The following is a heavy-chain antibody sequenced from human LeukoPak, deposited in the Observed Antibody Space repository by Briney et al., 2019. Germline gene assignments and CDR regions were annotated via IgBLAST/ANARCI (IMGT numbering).Heavy chain of an antibody. D-gene: IGHD5-18*01. CDR2: FDPEDGET. J-gene: IGHJ6*02. CDR3: ATDPTTSMKYGMDV. V-gene: IGHV1-24*01. CDR1: GYTLTELS. Sequence: ASVKVSCMVSGYTLTELSMHWVRQAPGKGLEWMGGFDPEDGETIYAQKFQGRVTMTEDTSTDTAYMELSSLRSEDTAVYYCATDPTTSMKYGMDVWGQGTTVTVSS.